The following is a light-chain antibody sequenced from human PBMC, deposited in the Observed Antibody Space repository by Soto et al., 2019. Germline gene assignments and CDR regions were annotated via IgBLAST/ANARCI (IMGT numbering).Light chain of an antibody. CDR2: TAS. J-gene: IGKJ4*01. Sequence: EIVMTQSPATLSVSPGERGTLSCRASQSVNSNLAWYQQKPGQAHRLLIYTASTRATGIPARFSGSASGTEFTLTISSLQSEDFAVYYCQQYNNWPSTFGGGTKVEIK. V-gene: IGKV3-15*01. CDR3: QQYNNWPST. CDR1: QSVNSN.